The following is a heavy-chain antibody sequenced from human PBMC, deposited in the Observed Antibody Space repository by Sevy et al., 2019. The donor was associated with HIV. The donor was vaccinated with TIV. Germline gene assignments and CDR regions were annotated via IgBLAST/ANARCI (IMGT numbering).Heavy chain of an antibody. D-gene: IGHD3-22*01. CDR2: IYHSGST. CDR1: GGSISSGGYS. CDR3: AVVPNRWDSSGYCEACAFDI. V-gene: IGHV4-30-2*01. J-gene: IGHJ3*02. Sequence: SETLSLTCAVSGGSISSGGYSWSWIRQPPGKGLEWIGYIYHSGSTYYNPSLKSRVTISVDRSKNRFTLKLSSVTAANTAVYYGAVVPNRWDSSGYCEACAFDIWGQGTMVTVSS.